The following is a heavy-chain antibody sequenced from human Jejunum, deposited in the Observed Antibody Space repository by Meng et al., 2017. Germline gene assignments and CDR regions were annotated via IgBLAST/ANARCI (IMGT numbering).Heavy chain of an antibody. D-gene: IGHD3-10*01. V-gene: IGHV3-33*01. Sequence: GESLKISCAASGFTFRNYGMHWVRQAPGKGLEWVAVIWYDGSKTYYADSVKGRFSISRDNSKNTLYLQMNSLRAEDTPVYYCARYPSGSIAYWGPGTLVTVSS. CDR3: ARYPSGSIAY. CDR1: GFTFRNYG. J-gene: IGHJ4*02. CDR2: IWYDGSKT.